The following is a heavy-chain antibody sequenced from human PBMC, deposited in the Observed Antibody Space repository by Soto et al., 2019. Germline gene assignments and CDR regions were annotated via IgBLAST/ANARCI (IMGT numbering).Heavy chain of an antibody. CDR2: INHSGST. CDR3: ARGGVVAVYYYYYYGMDV. V-gene: IGHV4-34*01. J-gene: IGHJ6*02. CDR1: GGSFSGYY. D-gene: IGHD2-15*01. Sequence: PSETLSLTCAVYGGSFSGYYWSWIRQPPGKGLEWIGEINHSGSTNYNPSLKSRVTISVDTSKNQFSLKLSSVTAADTAVYYCARGGVVAVYYYYYYGMDVWGQGATVTVSS.